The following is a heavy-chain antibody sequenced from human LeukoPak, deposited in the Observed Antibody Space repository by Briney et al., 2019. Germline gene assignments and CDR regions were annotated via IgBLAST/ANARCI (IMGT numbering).Heavy chain of an antibody. CDR2: IYSSGIT. J-gene: IGHJ4*02. D-gene: IGHD2-15*01. CDR1: GVSVSNYY. CDR3: ATEGPLIWRPPHFES. Sequence: SETLSLTCTVSGVSVSNYYWAWVRQPAGKGPEWIGRIYSSGITNYNPSLRSRVSVSLDTSKNQFSLKLNSVTAADTAVYYCATEGPLIWRPPHFESWGQGTLDTVSS. V-gene: IGHV4-4*07.